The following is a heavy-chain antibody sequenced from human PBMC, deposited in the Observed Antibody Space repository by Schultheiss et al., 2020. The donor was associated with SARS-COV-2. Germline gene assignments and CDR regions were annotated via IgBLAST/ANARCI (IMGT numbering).Heavy chain of an antibody. CDR2: ISGSGGST. CDR1: GFTFSSYA. V-gene: IGHV3-23*01. CDR3: ARESSYGPLRGSNWFDP. J-gene: IGHJ5*02. D-gene: IGHD5-18*01. Sequence: GESLKISCAASGFTFSSYAMSWVRQAPGKGLEWVSAISGSGGSTYYADSVKGRFTISRDNSKNTLYLQVNSLRAEDTAVYYCARESSYGPLRGSNWFDPWGQGTLVTVSS.